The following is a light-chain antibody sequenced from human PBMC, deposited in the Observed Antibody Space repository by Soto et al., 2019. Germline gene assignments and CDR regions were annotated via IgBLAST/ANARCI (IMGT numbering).Light chain of an antibody. CDR2: SHD. CDR1: SSTIGSNT. Sequence: QSVLTQPPSASGPPGQRVTISCSGSSSTIGSNTVDWYQQLPGTAPKLLIYSHDQRPLGVPDRFSASRSGTSASLAISGLQPGDEGIYYCAVWGNSFNGPGVFGGGTKLTVL. V-gene: IGLV1-44*01. J-gene: IGLJ3*02. CDR3: AVWGNSFNGPGV.